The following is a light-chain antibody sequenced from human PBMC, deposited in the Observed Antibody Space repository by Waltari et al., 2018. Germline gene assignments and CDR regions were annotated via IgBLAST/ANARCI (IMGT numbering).Light chain of an antibody. CDR2: SAS. Sequence: IQVTQSPSSLSTSLGDRVTITCRASQRINSNLNWYQQKPGKAPNLLIYSASSLQTGVPSRFSGSGSGTDFTLTINNLQPEDFTIYYCQQSYSPPYTFGQGTKLEIK. CDR3: QQSYSPPYT. CDR1: QRINSN. V-gene: IGKV1-39*01. J-gene: IGKJ2*01.